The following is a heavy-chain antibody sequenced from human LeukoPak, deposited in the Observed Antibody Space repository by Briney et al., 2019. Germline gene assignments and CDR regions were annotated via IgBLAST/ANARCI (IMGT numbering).Heavy chain of an antibody. V-gene: IGHV3-23*01. CDR3: ARLPTGSA. CDR1: GFTFSSYA. CDR2: ISGSGGST. D-gene: IGHD1-1*01. J-gene: IGHJ5*02. Sequence: GGSLRLSCAASGFTFSSYAMSWVRQAPGKGLEWVSAISGSGGSTYHADSLKGRFIISRDNSKNTVYLQINNLRVGDTAVYYCARLPTGSAWGQGTLVTVSS.